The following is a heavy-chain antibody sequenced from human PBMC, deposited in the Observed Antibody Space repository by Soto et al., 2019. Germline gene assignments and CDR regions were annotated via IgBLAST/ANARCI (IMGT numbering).Heavy chain of an antibody. D-gene: IGHD1-26*01. V-gene: IGHV1-69*01. Sequence: QEQLVQSGAEVKKPGSSVKVSCKASGGTFSRYSINWVRQAPGQGLEWMGEIIPIFGTANYAQKFQGRVTITADESTSTAYMELSSLRSEDPAVYCCARDGGRHSGGIDYWGQGTLVTVSS. J-gene: IGHJ4*02. CDR2: IIPIFGTA. CDR1: GGTFSRYS. CDR3: ARDGGRHSGGIDY.